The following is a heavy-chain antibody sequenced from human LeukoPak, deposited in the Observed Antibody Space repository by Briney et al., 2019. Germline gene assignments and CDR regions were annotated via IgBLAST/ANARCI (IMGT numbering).Heavy chain of an antibody. D-gene: IGHD5-18*01. V-gene: IGHV3-7*01. CDR1: GLTFSSSW. J-gene: IGHJ4*02. CDR3: ARDLAYSRLDY. CDR2: INPEGSEK. Sequence: GGSPRLSCAVSGLTFSSSWMDWVRQAPGKGLEWVASINPEGSEKYSADSVKGRFTISRDNAKNSLHLQMDSLRVEDTAFYYCARDLAYSRLDYWGQGMLVTVSS.